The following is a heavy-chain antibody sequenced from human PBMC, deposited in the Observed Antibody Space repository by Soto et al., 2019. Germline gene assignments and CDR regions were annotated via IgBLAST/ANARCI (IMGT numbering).Heavy chain of an antibody. V-gene: IGHV5-51*01. CDR1: GYSFISYW. CDR2: IYPGDSDT. D-gene: IGHD3-16*02. CDR3: ARHDLYRNSLYGMDV. J-gene: IGHJ6*02. Sequence: GESLKISCQGSGYSFISYWIGWVRQTPGKGLEWMGIIYPGDSDTRYSPSFQGQVTISADKSISTAYLQWSSLKASDTAMYYCARHDLYRNSLYGMDVWGQGTTVTVSS.